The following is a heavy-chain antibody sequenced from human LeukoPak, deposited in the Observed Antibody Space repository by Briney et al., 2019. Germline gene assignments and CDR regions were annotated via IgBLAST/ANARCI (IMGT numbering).Heavy chain of an antibody. CDR3: ARGPYSSTWYYFEY. CDR2: IWFDGSNQ. J-gene: IGHJ4*02. CDR1: GFIFTSHG. V-gene: IGHV3-33*01. D-gene: IGHD6-13*01. Sequence: GKSQRLSCAASGFIFTSHGMHWVRQAPGKGLEWVAVIWFDGSNQFYADSVKGRFTISRDNSKNTLYLQMNSLRAEDTAVYYCARGPYSSTWYYFEYWGQGTLVTVSS.